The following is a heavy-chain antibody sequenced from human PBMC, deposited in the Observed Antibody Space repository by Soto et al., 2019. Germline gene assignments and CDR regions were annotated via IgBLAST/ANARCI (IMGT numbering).Heavy chain of an antibody. V-gene: IGHV1-2*02. CDR2: INPDSGGT. CDR3: ARGQYSSSWHSTYYFDS. CDR1: GYTFTGYY. Sequence: ASVKVSCKASGYTFTGYYIHWVRQAPGQGLEWMGWINPDSGGTNYAQKFQGRVTMTRDTSISTAYMELSRLRSDDTAVYYCARGQYSSSWHSTYYFDSWGQGALVTVSS. J-gene: IGHJ4*02. D-gene: IGHD6-13*01.